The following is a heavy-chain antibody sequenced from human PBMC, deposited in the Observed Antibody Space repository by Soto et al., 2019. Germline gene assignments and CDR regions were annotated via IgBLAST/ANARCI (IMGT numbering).Heavy chain of an antibody. CDR3: AKGDSSGALDYYYYMDV. V-gene: IGHV3-30*18. CDR1: GFTFSSYG. CDR2: ISYDGSNK. Sequence: QVRLVESGGGVVQPGRSLRLSCAASGFTFSSYGMHWVRQAPGKGLEWVAVISYDGSNKYYADSVKGRFTISRDNSKNTLYLQMNSLRAEDTAVYYCAKGDSSGALDYYYYMDVWGKGTTVTVSS. D-gene: IGHD6-6*01. J-gene: IGHJ6*03.